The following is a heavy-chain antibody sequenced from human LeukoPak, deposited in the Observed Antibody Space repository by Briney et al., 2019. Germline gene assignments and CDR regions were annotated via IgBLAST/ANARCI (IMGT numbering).Heavy chain of an antibody. CDR3: ARRIAAATNWFDP. D-gene: IGHD6-13*01. V-gene: IGHV3-21*01. CDR2: ISSSSSYI. CDR1: GLTFSSYS. J-gene: IGHJ5*02. Sequence: GGSLRLSCAASGLTFSSYSMNWVRQAPGKGLEWVSSISSSSSYIYYADSVKGRFTISRDNAKNSLYLQMNSLRAEDTAVYYCARRIAAATNWFDPWGQGTLVTVSS.